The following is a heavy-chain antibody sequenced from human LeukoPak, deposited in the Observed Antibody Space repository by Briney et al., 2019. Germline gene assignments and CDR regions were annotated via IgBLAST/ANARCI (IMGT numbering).Heavy chain of an antibody. CDR1: GFTFSTYT. V-gene: IGHV3-21*01. D-gene: IGHD6-19*01. CDR3: ARVSVAGAAIDAFDI. CDR2: ISGSSVYI. Sequence: GGSLRLSCAASGFTFSTYTMNWVRQAPGKGLEWVSCISGSSVYIYYADSLKGRFTISRDNAKNSLYLQMNGLRAEDTAVYYCARVSVAGAAIDAFDIWGQGTMVTVSA. J-gene: IGHJ3*02.